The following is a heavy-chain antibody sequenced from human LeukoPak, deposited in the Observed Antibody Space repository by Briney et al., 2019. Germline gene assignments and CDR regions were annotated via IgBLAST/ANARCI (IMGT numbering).Heavy chain of an antibody. V-gene: IGHV1-18*01. CDR1: GYTLSSYC. D-gene: IGHD2-2*01. Sequence: ASVKVSCKASGYTLSSYCISWVRPAPGQGVEWVGWISAYDGNTNYAQKLQGRVTMTTDTSTSTAYMELRSLRSDDTAVYYCARVSGQLLSYSVYWGQGTLVTVSS. CDR2: ISAYDGNT. J-gene: IGHJ4*02. CDR3: ARVSGQLLSYSVY.